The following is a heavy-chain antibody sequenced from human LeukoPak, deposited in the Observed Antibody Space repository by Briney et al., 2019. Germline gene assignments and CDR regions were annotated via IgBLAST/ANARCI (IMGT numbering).Heavy chain of an antibody. Sequence: GGSLRLSCTASRFTVSNNYMNWVRHAPGKGLEWVALIYSGGTTNYAESVKGRFTISRDNSKNTLYLQMTNVRVEGTAVYYCARDPPGIAASVSGGWGQGTLVTVSS. CDR2: IYSGGTT. V-gene: IGHV3-53*01. CDR3: ARDPPGIAASVSGG. J-gene: IGHJ4*02. D-gene: IGHD6-13*01. CDR1: RFTVSNNY.